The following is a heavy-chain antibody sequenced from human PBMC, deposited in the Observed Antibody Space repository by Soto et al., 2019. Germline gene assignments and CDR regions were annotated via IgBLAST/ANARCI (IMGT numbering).Heavy chain of an antibody. V-gene: IGHV3-21*04. J-gene: IGHJ4*02. CDR3: AKGTRVYDYIWGSYRLAPYFDY. Sequence: PGGSLRLSCVASGFTFSRYTMIWVRQGPGRGLEWVSSISSSGRFIYYADSMKGRFTISRDNTKNSVFLQVNSLRAEDTAVYYCAKGTRVYDYIWGSYRLAPYFDYWGQGTLVTVSS. D-gene: IGHD3-16*02. CDR1: GFTFSRYT. CDR2: ISSSGRFI.